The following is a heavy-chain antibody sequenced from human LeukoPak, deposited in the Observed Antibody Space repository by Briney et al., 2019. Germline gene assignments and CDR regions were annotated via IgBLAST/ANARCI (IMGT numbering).Heavy chain of an antibody. CDR1: GYTFTGYF. V-gene: IGHV1-2*02. Sequence: ASVKVSCKASGYTFTGYFIHWVRQAPGQGLEWMGWINPNNGGTKYAQKFQDRVTMTRDTSISTAYMELSRLRSDDTAVYYCARDERYDSSGYPFDYWGQGTLVTVSS. CDR3: ARDERYDSSGYPFDY. CDR2: INPNNGGT. D-gene: IGHD3-22*01. J-gene: IGHJ4*02.